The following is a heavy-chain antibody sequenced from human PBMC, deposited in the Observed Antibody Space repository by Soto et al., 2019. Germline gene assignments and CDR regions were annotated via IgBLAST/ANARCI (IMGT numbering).Heavy chain of an antibody. Sequence: QITLKESGPTLVKPTETLTLTCTFSGFSFNTGGVGVGWVRQPPGQALEWLALTYWDDDSRYRPSLRSRLTITKDTSKNQVVLTMTNMDPVDPRIYYCVHNLAEFTRVAVAFETFNYWRQGILVTVSS. CDR3: VHNLAEFTRVAVAFETFNY. D-gene: IGHD2-15*01. V-gene: IGHV2-5*02. CDR1: GFSFNTGGVG. CDR2: TYWDDDS. J-gene: IGHJ4*02.